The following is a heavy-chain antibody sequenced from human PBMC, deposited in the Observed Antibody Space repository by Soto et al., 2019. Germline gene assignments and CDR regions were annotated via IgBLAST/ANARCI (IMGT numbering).Heavy chain of an antibody. CDR2: IKNKNDGGTT. Sequence: EVELVESGGGLVKPGGSLTLSCAASGFSFKNAWKNWVRQAPGKGLEWVGRIKNKNDGGTTDYAAFVKGRFTMSREASENTLYLHMNGLKTEDTGVYFCTGLWFGEIYNYWGQGSLVTVSS. J-gene: IGHJ4*01. V-gene: IGHV3-15*07. D-gene: IGHD3-10*01. CDR3: TGLWFGEIYNY. CDR1: GFSFKNAW.